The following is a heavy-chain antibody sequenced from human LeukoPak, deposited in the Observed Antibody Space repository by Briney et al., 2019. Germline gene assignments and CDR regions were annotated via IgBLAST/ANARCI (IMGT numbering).Heavy chain of an antibody. J-gene: IGHJ4*02. V-gene: IGHV3-7*01. CDR1: GFTFSRYW. Sequence: GGSLRLSCAASGFTFSRYWMSWVRQAPGKGLEWVANIKQDGSEKYYVDSVKGRFTFSRDNAKNSLYLQMNSLRAEDTAVYYCAREAAAAFDYWGQGTLVTVSS. D-gene: IGHD6-13*01. CDR2: IKQDGSEK. CDR3: AREAAAAFDY.